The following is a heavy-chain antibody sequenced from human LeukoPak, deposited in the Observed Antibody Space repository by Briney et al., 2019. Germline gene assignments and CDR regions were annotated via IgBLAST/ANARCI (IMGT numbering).Heavy chain of an antibody. D-gene: IGHD2-15*01. J-gene: IGHJ2*01. CDR3: ARVGYCSHGSCLRLDWYFDL. V-gene: IGHV4-38-2*02. CDR1: GYSISSGYY. Sequence: PSETLSLTCTVSGYSISSGYYWGWIRQPPGKGLEWIGSIYHSGSTYYNPSLKSRVTISVDTSKNQFSLKLSSVTAADTAVYYCARVGYCSHGSCLRLDWYFDLWGRGTLVTVSS. CDR2: IYHSGST.